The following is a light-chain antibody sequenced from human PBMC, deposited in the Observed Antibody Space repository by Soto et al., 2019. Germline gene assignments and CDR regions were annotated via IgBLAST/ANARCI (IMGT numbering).Light chain of an antibody. CDR1: SSDVGGYNY. CDR2: EVS. Sequence: QSALTQPASVSGSPGQSITLSCTGTSSDVGGYNYVSWYQQHPGKAPKLMIYEVSNRPSGVSNRFSGSKSGNTASLTISGLQAEDEADYYCSSYTSSSTLPVVFGGGTKLTVL. V-gene: IGLV2-14*01. J-gene: IGLJ2*01. CDR3: SSYTSSSTLPVV.